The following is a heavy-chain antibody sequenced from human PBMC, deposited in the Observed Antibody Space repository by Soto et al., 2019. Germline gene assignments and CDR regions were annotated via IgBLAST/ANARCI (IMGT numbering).Heavy chain of an antibody. D-gene: IGHD4-17*01. Sequence: EVQLVESGGGLVQPGGSLRLSCVASGFTFSSYWMHWVRQVPGKGLVWVSRISSDGSSTSYADSVRGRFIISRDNAKNTLYRQVNSLRVDDTAVYYCARGTVRDHDFGDHWGQGTLVAVSS. CDR3: ARGTVRDHDFGDH. V-gene: IGHV3-74*01. J-gene: IGHJ4*02. CDR2: ISSDGSST. CDR1: GFTFSSYW.